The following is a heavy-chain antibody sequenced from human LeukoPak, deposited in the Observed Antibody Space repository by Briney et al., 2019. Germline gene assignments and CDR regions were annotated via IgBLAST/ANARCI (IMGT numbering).Heavy chain of an antibody. V-gene: IGHV3-7*03. Sequence: QAGGSLRLSCEGSAFIFSGHWMNWVRQTPGKGLEWVASIKEDGSERQYVDSVKGRFSISRDNTKGSLFLQLNSLRAEDTAVYYCAKDWDDYGDYLPLDYWGQGTLVSVSS. CDR3: AKDWDDYGDYLPLDY. J-gene: IGHJ4*02. D-gene: IGHD4-17*01. CDR2: IKEDGSER. CDR1: AFIFSGHW.